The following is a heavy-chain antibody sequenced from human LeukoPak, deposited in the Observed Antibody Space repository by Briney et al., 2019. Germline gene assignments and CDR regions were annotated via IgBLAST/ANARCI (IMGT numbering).Heavy chain of an antibody. CDR2: IYHSGST. D-gene: IGHD2-15*01. CDR1: GGSISSGGYY. Sequence: SETLSLTCTVSGGSISSGGYYWSWIRQPPGKGLEWIGYIYHSGSTYYNPSLKSRVTISVDRSKNQFSLKLSSVTAADTAVYYCAREVVVAATGPNWFDPWGQGTLVTVSS. V-gene: IGHV4-30-2*01. J-gene: IGHJ5*02. CDR3: AREVVVAATGPNWFDP.